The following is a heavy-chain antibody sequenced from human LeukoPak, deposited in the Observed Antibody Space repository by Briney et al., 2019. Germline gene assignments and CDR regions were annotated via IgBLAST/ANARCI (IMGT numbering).Heavy chain of an antibody. V-gene: IGHV1-69*05. D-gene: IGHD3-3*01. CDR3: ARGGKDDFWSGYFDY. CDR1: GGTFTSYA. Sequence: SVKVSCKASGGTFTSYAISWVRQAHGQGLEWMGGIIPIFGTANYAQKFQGRVTITTDESTSTAYMELSSLRSEDTAVYYCARGGKDDFWSGYFDYWGQRALVTVSS. CDR2: IIPIFGTA. J-gene: IGHJ4*02.